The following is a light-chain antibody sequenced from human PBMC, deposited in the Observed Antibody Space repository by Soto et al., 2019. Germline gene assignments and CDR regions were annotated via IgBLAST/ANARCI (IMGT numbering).Light chain of an antibody. CDR3: QHSYSTPYT. V-gene: IGKV1-39*01. CDR2: AAS. Sequence: DIQMTQSPSSLSASVGDRVTITCRASQSISSYLHWYQQKPGKAPKLLIYAASILQSGVPSRFSGSGSGTDFTLTISSLQPEDFATYYCQHSYSTPYTFGQGIKLEIK. J-gene: IGKJ2*01. CDR1: QSISSY.